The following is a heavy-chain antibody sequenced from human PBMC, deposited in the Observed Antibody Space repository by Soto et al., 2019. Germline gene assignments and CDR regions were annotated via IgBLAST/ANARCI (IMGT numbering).Heavy chain of an antibody. CDR2: IIPIFGTA. CDR3: AREGLNSSGYNYYYYGMDV. CDR1: GGTFSSYA. D-gene: IGHD3-22*01. Sequence: SVKVSCKASGGTFSSYAISWVRQAPGQGLEWMGGIIPIFGTANYAQKFQGRVTITAGESTSTAYMELSSLRSEDTAVYYCAREGLNSSGYNYYYYGMDVWGQGTTVTVSS. J-gene: IGHJ6*02. V-gene: IGHV1-69*13.